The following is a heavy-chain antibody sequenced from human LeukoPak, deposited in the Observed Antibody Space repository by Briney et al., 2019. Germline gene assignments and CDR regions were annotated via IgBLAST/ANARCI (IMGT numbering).Heavy chain of an antibody. Sequence: GGSLRLSCAASGFTVSSNYMTWVRQAPGKGLEWVSSISSSSSYIYYADSVKGRFTISRDNAKNSLYLQMNSLRAEDTAVYYCARHTSSGYFDYWGQGTLVTVSS. D-gene: IGHD3-22*01. CDR3: ARHTSSGYFDY. CDR1: GFTVSSNY. CDR2: ISSSSSYI. J-gene: IGHJ4*02. V-gene: IGHV3-21*01.